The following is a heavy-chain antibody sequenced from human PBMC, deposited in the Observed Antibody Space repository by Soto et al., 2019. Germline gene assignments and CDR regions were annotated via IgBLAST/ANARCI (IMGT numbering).Heavy chain of an antibody. V-gene: IGHV4-31*03. CDR3: ARERYGYFDY. Sequence: QLQLQESGPGLVKPSQTLSLTCTVSDGSISSGGYYWSWIRQHPGRGLEWIGYIYYSGIAFYNPSLKSRLNLSVDTSKNQFSLKFNSVTAADTAVYYCARERYGYFDYWGQGALVTVSS. CDR1: DGSISSGGYY. D-gene: IGHD3-10*01. CDR2: IYYSGIA. J-gene: IGHJ4*02.